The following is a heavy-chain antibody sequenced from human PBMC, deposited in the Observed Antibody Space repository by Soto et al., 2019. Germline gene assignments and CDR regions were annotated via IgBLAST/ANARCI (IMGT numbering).Heavy chain of an antibody. V-gene: IGHV3-21*01. CDR3: ARRLNVDIVATTTKPFDY. CDR1: GFTFSSYS. J-gene: IGHJ4*02. CDR2: ISSSSSYI. Sequence: PGGSLRLSCAASGFTFSSYSMNWVRQAPGKGLEWVSSISSSSSYIYYADSVKGRFTISRDNAKNSLYLQMNSLRAEDTAVYYCARRLNVDIVATTTKPFDYWGQGTLVTVSS. D-gene: IGHD5-12*01.